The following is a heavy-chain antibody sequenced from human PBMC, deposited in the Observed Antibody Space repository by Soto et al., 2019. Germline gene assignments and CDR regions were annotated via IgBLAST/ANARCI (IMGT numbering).Heavy chain of an antibody. CDR2: ISYGGHT. J-gene: IGHJ3*02. CDR1: GDSFSSANYY. CDR3: ARQRAWYGEWAFDI. Sequence: QVQLQESGPGLVKPSETLPLTCTVSADTVSGDSFSSANYYWGWIRQPPGKGLEWIGSISYGGHTNHNPSLKSRRNMSVDKPKNQFSLKMSSVTAADTAVYYCARQRAWYGEWAFDICGQGTMVTV. D-gene: IGHD2-15*01. V-gene: IGHV4-39*01.